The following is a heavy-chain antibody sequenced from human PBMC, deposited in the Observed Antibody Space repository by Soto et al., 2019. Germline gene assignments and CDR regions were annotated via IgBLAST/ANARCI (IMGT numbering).Heavy chain of an antibody. CDR3: TRTPPFDY. Sequence: PGGSLRLSCAASGFTFSSYAMHWVRQAPGKGLEWVAVISYDGSNKYYADSVKGRFTISRDNSKNTLYLQMNSLRAEDTAVYYCTRTPPFDYWGQGXLVTVYS. CDR1: GFTFSSYA. CDR2: ISYDGSNK. V-gene: IGHV3-30-3*01. J-gene: IGHJ4*02.